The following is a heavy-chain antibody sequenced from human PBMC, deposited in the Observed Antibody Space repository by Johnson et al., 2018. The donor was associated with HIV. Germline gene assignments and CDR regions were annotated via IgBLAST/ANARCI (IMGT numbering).Heavy chain of an antibody. J-gene: IGHJ3*02. V-gene: IGHV3-30*02. Sequence: QVQLVESGGGVVQPGGSLRLSCAASGFTFSNFGMHWVRQAPGKGLEWVAFIQYDGSDECYADSVKGRFTISRDNSKNPLYLQMNSLKTEDPAVYYCTTRLRVGITGPTTAFDIWGQGTMVTVSS. CDR2: IQYDGSDE. CDR1: GFTFSNFG. D-gene: IGHD1-20*01. CDR3: TTRLRVGITGPTTAFDI.